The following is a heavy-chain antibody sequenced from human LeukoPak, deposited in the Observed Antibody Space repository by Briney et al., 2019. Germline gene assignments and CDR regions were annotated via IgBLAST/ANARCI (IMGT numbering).Heavy chain of an antibody. Sequence: GGSLRLSCAASGYTFSSHGLTWVRQAPGKGLEWVSTINGAGDNTYYADSVKGRFTISRDNSKNTLYLQMNSLRAEDTAVYYCAKGNAGPIGWSLWFGYFDYWGQGTLVTVSS. CDR2: INGAGDNT. CDR3: AKGNAGPIGWSLWFGYFDY. J-gene: IGHJ4*02. CDR1: GYTFSSHG. V-gene: IGHV3-23*01. D-gene: IGHD3-10*01.